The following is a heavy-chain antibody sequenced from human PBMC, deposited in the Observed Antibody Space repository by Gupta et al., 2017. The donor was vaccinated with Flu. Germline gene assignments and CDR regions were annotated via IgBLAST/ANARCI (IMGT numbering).Heavy chain of an antibody. CDR2: ISGSGDGT. V-gene: IGHV3-23*01. CDR1: GFTFDNYA. Sequence: EVQLLELGGGLVESGGSLRLSCAASGFTFDNYAMSWVRQAPGKGLEWVSSISGSGDGTYYADSVKGRFTISRDNSKNTLFLQMSSLRAEDTALYYCAKDAPKYCGGDCYSEYWGQGTLVNVSS. CDR3: AKDAPKYCGGDCYSEY. D-gene: IGHD2-21*02. J-gene: IGHJ4*02.